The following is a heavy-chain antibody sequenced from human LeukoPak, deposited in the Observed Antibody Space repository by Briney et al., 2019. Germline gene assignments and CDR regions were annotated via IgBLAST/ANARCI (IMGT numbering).Heavy chain of an antibody. CDR1: GFTVSSNY. CDR3: ARERGFLQGDHWFDP. V-gene: IGHV3-53*01. D-gene: IGHD2-21*01. Sequence: GGSLRLSCAASGFTVSSNYMSWVRQAPGKGLEWDSVIYSGGSTYYADSVKGRFTISRDNSKNTLYLQMNSLRAEDTAVYYCARERGFLQGDHWFDPWGQGTLVTVSS. CDR2: IYSGGST. J-gene: IGHJ5*02.